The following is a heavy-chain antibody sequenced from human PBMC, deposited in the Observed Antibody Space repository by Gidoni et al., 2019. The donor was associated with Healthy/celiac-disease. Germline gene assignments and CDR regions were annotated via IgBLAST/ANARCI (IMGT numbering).Heavy chain of an antibody. Sequence: EVQLVESGGGLVKPGGSLRLSCAASGFPFSTAWMSWVRQAPGKGLEWVGRIKSKTDGGTTDYAAPVKGRFTISRDDSKNTLYLQMNSLKTEDTAVYYCTTISYSSGWYLYYFDYWGQGTLVTVSS. V-gene: IGHV3-15*01. CDR2: IKSKTDGGTT. D-gene: IGHD6-19*01. CDR1: GFPFSTAW. CDR3: TTISYSSGWYLYYFDY. J-gene: IGHJ4*02.